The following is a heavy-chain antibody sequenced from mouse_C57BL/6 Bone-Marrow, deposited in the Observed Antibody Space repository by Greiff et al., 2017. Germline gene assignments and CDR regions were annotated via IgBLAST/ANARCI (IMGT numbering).Heavy chain of an antibody. CDR3: TWITAVVATGAY. Sequence: EVQLQQSGAELVRPGASVKLSCTASGFNIKDDYMHWVKQRPEQGLEWIGWLDPENGDTEYASKFQGKATITADTSSNTAYLQLSSLTSEDTAVYYCTWITAVVATGAYWGQGSLVTGSA. CDR1: GFNIKDDY. CDR2: LDPENGDT. D-gene: IGHD1-1*01. V-gene: IGHV14-4*01. J-gene: IGHJ3*01.